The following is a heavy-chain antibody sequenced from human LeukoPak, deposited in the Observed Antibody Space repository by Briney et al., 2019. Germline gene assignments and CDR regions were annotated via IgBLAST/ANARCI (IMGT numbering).Heavy chain of an antibody. CDR2: ISSSSSYI. CDR3: ARGQVGAADY. V-gene: IGHV3-21*01. D-gene: IGHD1-26*01. J-gene: IGHJ4*02. Sequence: GGSLRLSCAASGFTFSSYSMNWVRQAPGKGLEWVSSISSSSSYIYYADSVKGRFTVSRDNAKNSLYLQMNSLRAEDTAVYYCARGQVGAADYWGQGTLVTVSS. CDR1: GFTFSSYS.